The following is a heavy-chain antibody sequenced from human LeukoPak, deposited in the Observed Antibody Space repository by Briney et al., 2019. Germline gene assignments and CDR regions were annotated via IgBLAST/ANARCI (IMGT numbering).Heavy chain of an antibody. CDR3: ARARRYYDILTGTEYYFDY. CDR2: MNPNSGNT. D-gene: IGHD3-9*01. CDR1: GYTFTSYD. V-gene: IGHV1-8*01. Sequence: ASAKVSCKASGYTFTSYDINWVRQATGQGLEWMGWMNPNSGNTGYAQKFQGRVTMTRNTSISTAYMELSSLRSEDTAVYYCARARRYYDILTGTEYYFDYWGQGTLVTVSS. J-gene: IGHJ4*02.